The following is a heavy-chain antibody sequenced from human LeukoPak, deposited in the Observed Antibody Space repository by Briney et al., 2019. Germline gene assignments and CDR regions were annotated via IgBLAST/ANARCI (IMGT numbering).Heavy chain of an antibody. Sequence: ASVKVSCKASGYTFTSYDINWVRQATGQGLEWMGWMNPNSGNTGYAQRFQGRVTTTRNTSISTAYMELSSLRSEDTAVYYCARAYSSGWYRYYYYYYYMDVWGKGTTVTISS. J-gene: IGHJ6*03. CDR1: GYTFTSYD. D-gene: IGHD6-19*01. CDR2: MNPNSGNT. CDR3: ARAYSSGWYRYYYYYYYMDV. V-gene: IGHV1-8*01.